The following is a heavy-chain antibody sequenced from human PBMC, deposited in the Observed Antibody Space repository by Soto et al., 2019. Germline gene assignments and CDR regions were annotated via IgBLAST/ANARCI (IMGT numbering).Heavy chain of an antibody. D-gene: IGHD6-19*01. CDR3: AKDRTPVADYYFDY. J-gene: IGHJ4*02. Sequence: GGSLRLSCPASGFTFSNYAMHWVRQGPGKALEWVAVTSYDGRDKKYADSVNGRFTVSRDNSKNTLYLQMSSLRAEDTAIFYCAKDRTPVADYYFDYWGQGTLVTVSS. CDR1: GFTFSNYA. CDR2: TSYDGRDK. V-gene: IGHV3-30*18.